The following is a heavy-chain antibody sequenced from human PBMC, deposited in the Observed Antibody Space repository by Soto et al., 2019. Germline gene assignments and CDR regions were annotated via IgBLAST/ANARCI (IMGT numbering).Heavy chain of an antibody. CDR1: GFSVSSDY. CDR2: IYSGGST. J-gene: IGHJ3*02. V-gene: IGHV3-53*02. D-gene: IGHD1-1*01. CDR3: ARARKWNDLDI. Sequence: DVPLVETGGGLIQPGGSLRLSCAASGFSVSSDYMNWVRQDRVKGLEWISVIYSGGSTYYADSVRGRFTISRDNSEITLFLQMDSLRVEVTAVYYCARARKWNDLDIWGQGTMVTVSS.